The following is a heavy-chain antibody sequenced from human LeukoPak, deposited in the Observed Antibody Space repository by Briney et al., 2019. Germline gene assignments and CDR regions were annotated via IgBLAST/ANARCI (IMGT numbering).Heavy chain of an antibody. D-gene: IGHD5-24*01. V-gene: IGHV3-53*01. Sequence: GGSLRLSCAASGFTVSANYINWVRQAPVRGLEWVSVLYSGGSTYYPDSVKGRFTISRDISKNTVYLQMNRLRADDTAVYYCAREPRDGTYFDYWGQGTLVTVSS. J-gene: IGHJ4*02. CDR1: GFTVSANY. CDR3: AREPRDGTYFDY. CDR2: LYSGGST.